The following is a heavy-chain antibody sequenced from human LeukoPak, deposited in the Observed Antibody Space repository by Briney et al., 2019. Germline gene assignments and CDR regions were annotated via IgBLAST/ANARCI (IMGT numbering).Heavy chain of an antibody. V-gene: IGHV3-30*04. CDR2: IWYDGSNE. Sequence: GRSLRLSCVPSGFTFSTYAMYWVRQAPGKGLEWVAVIWYDGSNEHYAGSVKGRFTISRDDSENTLDLQMNSLRTEDTAVYYCARGGITIFGVATYLDVWGKGTTVIVSS. D-gene: IGHD3-3*01. CDR3: ARGGITIFGVATYLDV. J-gene: IGHJ6*03. CDR1: GFTFSTYA.